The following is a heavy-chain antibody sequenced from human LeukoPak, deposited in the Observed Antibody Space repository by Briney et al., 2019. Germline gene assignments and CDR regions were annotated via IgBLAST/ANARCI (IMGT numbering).Heavy chain of an antibody. CDR2: ISGSSSST. J-gene: IGHJ4*02. CDR3: AKDYGPLSSY. D-gene: IGHD4-17*01. V-gene: IGHV3-23*01. CDR1: GFTFADYA. Sequence: GSLRLSCAASGFTFADYAMNWVRQAPGKGLEWVSAISGSSSSTYYADSVKGRFTISRDNSKNTLYLQMNSLRAEDTALYYCAKDYGPLSSYWGQGTLVTVSS.